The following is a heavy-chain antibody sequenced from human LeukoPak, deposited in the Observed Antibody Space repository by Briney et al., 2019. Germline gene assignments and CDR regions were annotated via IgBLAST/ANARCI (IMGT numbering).Heavy chain of an antibody. CDR2: INHSGST. CDR1: GGSFSGYY. D-gene: IGHD3-3*01. J-gene: IGHJ3*02. CDR3: AKVTGITIFGVVNDAFDI. V-gene: IGHV4-34*01. Sequence: SETLSLTCAVYGGSFSGYYWSWIRQPPGKGLEWIGEINHSGSTNYNPSLKSRVTISVDTSKNQFSLKLSSVTAADTAVYYCAKVTGITIFGVVNDAFDIWGQGTMVTVSS.